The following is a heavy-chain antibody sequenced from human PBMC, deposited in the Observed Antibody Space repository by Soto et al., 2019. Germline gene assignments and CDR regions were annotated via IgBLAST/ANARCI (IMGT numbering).Heavy chain of an antibody. Sequence: PSETLSLTCTVSGGSIRTYYWGWIRQPPGKGLEWIGYIYYTGGSTNYNPSLKSRVTISVDTSKNQFSLKLSSVTAADTAVYYCARWVEVSLDYFDSWGQGTPVTVSS. CDR2: IYYTGGST. CDR3: ARWVEVSLDYFDS. J-gene: IGHJ4*02. V-gene: IGHV4-59*12. CDR1: GGSIRTYY. D-gene: IGHD2-15*01.